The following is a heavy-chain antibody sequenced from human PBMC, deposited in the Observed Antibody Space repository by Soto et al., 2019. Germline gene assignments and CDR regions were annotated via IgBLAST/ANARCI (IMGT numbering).Heavy chain of an antibody. D-gene: IGHD6-13*01. CDR1: GVSVAADA. J-gene: IGHJ1*01. CDR3: VKDESINWYSGHFRH. V-gene: IGHV3-9*01. CDR2: INWNSGSI. Sequence: SLTLFTAPSGVSVAADAMHRVRHVARKGLEWVSGINWNSGSIGYGDSVKGRFAISRDNAKNSLHLQMNSLSAEDTAFYYCVKDESINWYSGHFRHWGQGTLVTVSS.